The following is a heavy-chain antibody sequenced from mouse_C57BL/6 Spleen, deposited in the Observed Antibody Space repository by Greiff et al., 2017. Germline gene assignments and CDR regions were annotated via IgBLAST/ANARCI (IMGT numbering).Heavy chain of an antibody. D-gene: IGHD1-1*01. CDR1: GYTFTSYW. CDR2: IYPGSGST. V-gene: IGHV1-55*01. J-gene: IGHJ1*03. CDR3: ARQPITTVVNWYFDV. Sequence: VQLQQPGAELVKPGASVKMSCKASGYTFTSYWITWVKQRPGQGLEWIGDIYPGSGSTNYNEKFKSKATLTVDTSSSTAYMQLSSLTSEDSAVYYCARQPITTVVNWYFDVWGTGTTVTVSS.